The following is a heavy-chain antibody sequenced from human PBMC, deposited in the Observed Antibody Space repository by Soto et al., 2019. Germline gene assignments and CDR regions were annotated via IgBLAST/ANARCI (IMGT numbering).Heavy chain of an antibody. D-gene: IGHD3-22*01. Sequence: EVELLESGGGLVQPGGSLRLSCAASGFSFSDYAMNWVRQAPGKGLEWVASISGIGYSTYYANSVKGRFTISRDNSKNTLYMQMNGLRAEDTAVYYCARSYKSMMIVVLIGPADYWGQGTLVTISS. CDR1: GFSFSDYA. J-gene: IGHJ4*02. CDR3: ARSYKSMMIVVLIGPADY. V-gene: IGHV3-23*01. CDR2: ISGIGYST.